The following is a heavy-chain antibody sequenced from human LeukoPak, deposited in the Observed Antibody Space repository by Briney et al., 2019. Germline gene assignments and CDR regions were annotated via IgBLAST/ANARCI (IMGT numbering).Heavy chain of an antibody. CDR1: GGSISNHY. CDR3: ARQWTDGWFDP. J-gene: IGHJ5*02. D-gene: IGHD3/OR15-3a*01. Sequence: PSETLSLTCTVSGGSISNHYWSWVRQPPGRGLEWIGYIYYIGSTNYNPSLKNRVTISVDTSKNQFSLKLSSVTAADTAVYYCARQWTDGWFDPWGQGTLVTVSS. V-gene: IGHV4-59*08. CDR2: IYYIGST.